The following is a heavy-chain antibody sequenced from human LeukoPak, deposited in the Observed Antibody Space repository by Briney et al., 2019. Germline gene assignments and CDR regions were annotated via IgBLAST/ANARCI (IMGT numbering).Heavy chain of an antibody. CDR1: GYTFTSYG. CDR2: ISAYNGNT. J-gene: IGHJ5*02. CDR3: ARVGLDYYDSTTRWFDP. Sequence: GASVKVSCKASGYTFTSYGISWVRQAPGQGLEWMGWISAYNGNTNYAQKLQGRVTMTTDTSTSTAYMELRSPRSDDTAVYYCARVGLDYYDSTTRWFDPWGQGTLVTVSS. V-gene: IGHV1-18*01. D-gene: IGHD3-22*01.